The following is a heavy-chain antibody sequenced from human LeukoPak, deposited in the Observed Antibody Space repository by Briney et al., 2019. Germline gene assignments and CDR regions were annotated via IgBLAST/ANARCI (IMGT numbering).Heavy chain of an antibody. CDR1: GGSISSGGYY. D-gene: IGHD2-2*01. V-gene: IGHV4-31*03. Sequence: SETLSLTCTVSGGSISSGGYYWSWIRQLPGKGLEWIGYIYFSGSTWYNPSLKSRVTVSIDTSKNQFSLKLSSVTAADTAVYYCARDLTHCSGTSCYDQFDPWGQGTLVTVSS. CDR3: ARDLTHCSGTSCYDQFDP. J-gene: IGHJ5*02. CDR2: IYFSGST.